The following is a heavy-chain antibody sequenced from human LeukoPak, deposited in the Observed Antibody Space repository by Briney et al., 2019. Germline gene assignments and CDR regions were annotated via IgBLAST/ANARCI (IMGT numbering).Heavy chain of an antibody. CDR3: ARQAGVT. V-gene: IGHV3-7*01. CDR1: GFTFSRYW. CDR2: IKGDASEK. D-gene: IGHD6-19*01. Sequence: GGSLRLSCAASGFTFSRYWMTWVRQAPGKGLECVAHIKGDASEKYYVDSVKGRFTISRDNAENSLYLQMNSLRAEDAAVYYCARQAGVTWGQGTLVTVSS. J-gene: IGHJ5*02.